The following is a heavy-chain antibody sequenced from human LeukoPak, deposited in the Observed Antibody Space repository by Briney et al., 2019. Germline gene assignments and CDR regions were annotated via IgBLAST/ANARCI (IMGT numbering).Heavy chain of an antibody. CDR3: ARDAGNYRSGGLGY. Sequence: SETLSLTCSVSGDSIITYYWSWIRQPAGEGLEWIGRIYSTGSTNYNPSLKSRVTMSVDTSKNQFSLKLSSVTAADTGVYYCARDAGNYRSGGLGYRGQGTPGHRLL. CDR2: IYSTGST. J-gene: IGHJ4*02. V-gene: IGHV4-4*07. D-gene: IGHD3-10*01. CDR1: GDSIITYY.